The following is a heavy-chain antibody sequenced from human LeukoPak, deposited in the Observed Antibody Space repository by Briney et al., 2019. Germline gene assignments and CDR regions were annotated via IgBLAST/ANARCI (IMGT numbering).Heavy chain of an antibody. CDR3: GRGPPYDYINRFDR. V-gene: IGHV3-48*01. D-gene: IGHD4-11*01. Sequence: GGSLRLSCAASGFTFSTYSMNWVRQAPGKGLEWVSYISSSTSTIYYADSVKGRFTISRDNAKNSLYLQMNSLRAEDTAVYYCGRGPPYDYINRFDRLGQGTLVNGSP. CDR1: GFTFSTYS. CDR2: ISSSTSTI. J-gene: IGHJ5*01.